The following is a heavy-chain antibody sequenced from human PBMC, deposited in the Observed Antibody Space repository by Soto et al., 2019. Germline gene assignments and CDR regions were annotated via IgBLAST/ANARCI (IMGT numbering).Heavy chain of an antibody. CDR1: GGIFSTYA. CDR2: IIPIFGTP. V-gene: IGHV1-69*01. Sequence: QVQLVQSGAEVKKPGSSVKVSCKASGGIFSTYAISWLRQAPGQGLEWIGGIIPIFGTPNYAQRFQGRVTFTADDTTSTAYMELSRLRSEDTAVYYCARDRDDYGSGNYYIRIDFWGQGPLVTVSS. J-gene: IGHJ4*02. D-gene: IGHD3-10*01. CDR3: ARDRDDYGSGNYYIRIDF.